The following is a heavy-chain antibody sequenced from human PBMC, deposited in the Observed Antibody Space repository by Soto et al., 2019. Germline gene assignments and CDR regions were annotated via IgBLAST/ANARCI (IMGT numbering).Heavy chain of an antibody. CDR1: GYTLTELS. J-gene: IGHJ4*02. CDR2: FDPEDGET. D-gene: IGHD2-8*01. V-gene: IGHV1-24*01. CDR3: ATLDYCTNGVCPYY. Sequence: ASVKVSCKVSGYTLTELSMHWVRQAPGKGLEWMGGFDPEDGETIYAQKFQGRVTMTEDTSTDTAYMELSSLRSEDTAVYYCATLDYCTNGVCPYYWGQGTLVTVSS.